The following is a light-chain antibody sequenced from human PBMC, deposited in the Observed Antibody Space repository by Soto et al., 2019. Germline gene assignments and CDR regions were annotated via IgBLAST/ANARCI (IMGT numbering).Light chain of an antibody. CDR1: QSFSSN. CDR3: QQYNNWPRT. J-gene: IGKJ1*01. Sequence: EIVMTQSPATLSVSPGERATLSCRSSQSFSSNLAWYQQKPGQAPRLLIYGASTRATGIPARFSGSGSGTEFTLTISSLQAEDVAVYYCQQYNNWPRTFGQGTKVDIK. CDR2: GAS. V-gene: IGKV3-15*01.